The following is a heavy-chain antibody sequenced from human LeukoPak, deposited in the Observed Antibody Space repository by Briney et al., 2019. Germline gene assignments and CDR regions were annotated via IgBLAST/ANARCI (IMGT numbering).Heavy chain of an antibody. Sequence: ASVKVSCKASGHTLTVHYIHWVRQGPGQGLEWLGWITLHSGDTHYAQKYQGRLTMTSDTPISTGYMELSRLQFDDTAVYYCAREGQLGLDNWGQGTLVSVSS. V-gene: IGHV1-2*02. CDR3: AREGQLGLDN. CDR1: GHTLTVHY. D-gene: IGHD1-1*01. J-gene: IGHJ1*01. CDR2: ITLHSGDT.